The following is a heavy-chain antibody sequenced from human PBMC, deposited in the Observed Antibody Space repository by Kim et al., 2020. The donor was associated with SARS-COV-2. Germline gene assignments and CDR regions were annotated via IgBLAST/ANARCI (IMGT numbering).Heavy chain of an antibody. CDR1: RFAFSTYW. J-gene: IGHJ4*02. CDR3: ARAGPDGYLFDH. V-gene: IGHV3-7*01. CDR2: IKQDGTEK. D-gene: IGHD1-1*01. Sequence: GGSLRLSCVVSRFAFSTYWMTWVRQAPGKGLEWVANIKQDGTEKYYVDSVKGRFTISRDNAKNSLYLQMNSLRADDTAVYYCARAGPDGYLFDHWGQGTLVAVSS.